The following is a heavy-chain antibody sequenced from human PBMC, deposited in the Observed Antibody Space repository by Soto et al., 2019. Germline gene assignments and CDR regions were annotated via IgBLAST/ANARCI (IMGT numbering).Heavy chain of an antibody. CDR1: GFTFSSYG. CDR3: AKGDRGKGIVVVITGYFDY. V-gene: IGHV3-30*18. CDR2: ISYDGSNK. J-gene: IGHJ4*02. Sequence: QVQLVESGGGVVQPGRSLRLSCAASGFTFSSYGMHWVRQAPGKGLEWVAVISYDGSNKYYADSVKGRFTISRDNSKNTLSLQLNRLRAEDTAVYYCAKGDRGKGIVVVITGYFDYWGQGTLVTVSS. D-gene: IGHD3-22*01.